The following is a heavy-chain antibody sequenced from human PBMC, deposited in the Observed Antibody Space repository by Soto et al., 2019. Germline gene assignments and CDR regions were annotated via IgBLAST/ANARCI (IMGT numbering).Heavy chain of an antibody. CDR3: ARGQSRSIVVVPETKRNNWFDP. V-gene: IGHV4-34*01. CDR2: INHSGST. Sequence: QVQLQQWGAGLLKPSETLSLTCAVYGGSFSGYYWSWIRQPPGKGLEWIGEINHSGSTNYNPSLKCRVTISVDTSKNQFALKLSSVTAADTAVYYCARGQSRSIVVVPETKRNNWFDPWGQGTLVTVSS. D-gene: IGHD2-2*01. CDR1: GGSFSGYY. J-gene: IGHJ5*02.